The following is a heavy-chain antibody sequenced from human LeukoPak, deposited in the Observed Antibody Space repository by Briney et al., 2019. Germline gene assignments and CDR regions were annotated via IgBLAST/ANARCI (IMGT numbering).Heavy chain of an antibody. CDR3: ARGPSDYHNT. CDR2: MYSVGTT. D-gene: IGHD4-17*01. V-gene: IGHV3-66*01. J-gene: IGHJ4*02. CDR1: DFSVGDNY. Sequence: GGSLRLSCAASDFSVGDNYMTWVRQAPGKGLQWVSLMYSVGTTFYADSVKGRFTMSRDSSKNTLYLQMNSLRVEDTAIYYCARGPSDYHNTGGQGTLVTVSS.